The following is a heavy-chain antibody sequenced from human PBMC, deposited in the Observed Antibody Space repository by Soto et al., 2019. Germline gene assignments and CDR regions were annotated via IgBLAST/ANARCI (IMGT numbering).Heavy chain of an antibody. CDR1: GFTFSSYA. CDR3: AKDLLGTVTTKGWVDY. D-gene: IGHD4-17*01. J-gene: IGHJ4*02. Sequence: GGSLRLSCAASGFTFSSYAMSWVRQAPGKGLEWVSAISGSGGSTYYADSVKGRFTISRDNSKNTLYLQMNSLRAEDTAVYYCAKDLLGTVTTKGWVDYWGQGTLVTVSS. V-gene: IGHV3-23*01. CDR2: ISGSGGST.